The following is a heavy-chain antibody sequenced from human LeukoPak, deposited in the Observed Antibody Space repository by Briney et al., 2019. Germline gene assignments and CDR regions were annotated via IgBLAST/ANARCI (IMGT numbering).Heavy chain of an antibody. Sequence: KSSETLSLTCTVPGGSISSGGYYWSWIRQHPGKGLEWIGYIYYSGSTYYNPSLKSRVTISVDTSKNQFSLKLSSVTAADTAVYYCARVRLDYGDYGYWYFDLWGRGTLVTVSS. D-gene: IGHD4-17*01. J-gene: IGHJ2*01. V-gene: IGHV4-31*03. CDR1: GGSISSGGYY. CDR3: ARVRLDYGDYGYWYFDL. CDR2: IYYSGST.